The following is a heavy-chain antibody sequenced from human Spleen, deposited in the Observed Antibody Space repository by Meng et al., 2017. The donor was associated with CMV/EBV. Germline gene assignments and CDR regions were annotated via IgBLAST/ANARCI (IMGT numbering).Heavy chain of an antibody. CDR2: LIPLLGVT. Sequence: SVKVSCKASGGTLSSYAISWGRQAPGQGLAWMGRLIPLLGVTNYAQKFQGRVTITAEKSTNTAYMELSSLTSEDTAVYYCASGHSYGVSYYGIDVWGQGTTVTVSS. D-gene: IGHD5-18*01. CDR3: ASGHSYGVSYYGIDV. V-gene: IGHV1-69*04. CDR1: GGTLSSYA. J-gene: IGHJ6*02.